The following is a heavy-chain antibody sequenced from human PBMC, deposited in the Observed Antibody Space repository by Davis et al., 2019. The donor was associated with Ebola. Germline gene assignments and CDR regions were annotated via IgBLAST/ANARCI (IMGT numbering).Heavy chain of an antibody. CDR2: ISSSGSTI. V-gene: IGHV3-48*04. CDR1: GFSFSSYW. CDR3: ARVGYCSSTSCYEGLDY. Sequence: GESLKISCAASGFSFSSYWLSWVRQAPGKGLEWVSYISSSGSTIYYADSVKGRFTISRDNAKNSLYLQMNSLRAEDTAVYYCARVGYCSSTSCYEGLDYWGQGTLVTVSS. D-gene: IGHD2-2*01. J-gene: IGHJ4*02.